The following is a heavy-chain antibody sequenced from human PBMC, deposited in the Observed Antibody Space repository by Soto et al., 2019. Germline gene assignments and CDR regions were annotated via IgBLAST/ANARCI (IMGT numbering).Heavy chain of an antibody. V-gene: IGHV3-33*01. CDR1: GFTFSSYG. CDR2: IWYDGSNK. Sequence: VQLVESGGGVVQPGRSLRLSCAASGFTFSSYGMHWVRQAPGKGLEWVAVIWYDGSNKYYADSVKGRFTISRDNSKNTLYLQMNSLRAEDTAVYYCARGTVVVPSSYFDYWGQGTLVTVSS. CDR3: ARGTVVVPSSYFDY. D-gene: IGHD2-15*01. J-gene: IGHJ4*02.